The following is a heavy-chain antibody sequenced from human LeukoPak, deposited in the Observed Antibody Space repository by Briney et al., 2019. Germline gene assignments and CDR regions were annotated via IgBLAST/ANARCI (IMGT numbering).Heavy chain of an antibody. J-gene: IGHJ4*02. D-gene: IGHD1-1*01. CDR2: FDPEDGET. CDR3: ATPLGNWNDVYYFDY. Sequence: GASVKVSCKVSGYTLTELPMHWVRQAPGKGLEWMGGFDPEDGETIYAQKFQGRVTMTEDTSTDTAYMELSSLRSEDTAVYYCATPLGNWNDVYYFDYWGQGTLVTVSS. V-gene: IGHV1-24*01. CDR1: GYTLTELP.